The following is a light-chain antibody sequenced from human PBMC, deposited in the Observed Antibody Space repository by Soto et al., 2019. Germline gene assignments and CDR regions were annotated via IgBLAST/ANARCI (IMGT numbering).Light chain of an antibody. J-gene: IGKJ1*01. V-gene: IGKV3D-15*01. CDR3: QQYNNWPPGRT. CDR1: QSVSNN. Sequence: EIVLTQSPGTLSLSPGERATLSCRASQSVSNNYLAWYQQKPGQAPRLLIYDASNRATGIPARFSGSGSGTEFTLTISSLQSEDFAVYYCQQYNNWPPGRTFGQGTKVDIK. CDR2: DAS.